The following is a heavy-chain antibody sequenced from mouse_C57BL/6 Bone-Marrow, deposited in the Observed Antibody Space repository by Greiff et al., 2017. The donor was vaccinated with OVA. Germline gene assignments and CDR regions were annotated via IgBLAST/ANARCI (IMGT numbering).Heavy chain of an antibody. Sequence: EVQLQQSGAELVKPGASVKLSCTASGFTIKDYYMHWVKQRTEQGLEWIGRIDPEDGETKYAPKFQGKATITEDTSSNTAYLQLSSMTAEDTAVYYCGPTVVATGGYYYAMDDWGQGTSVTVSS. D-gene: IGHD1-1*01. V-gene: IGHV14-2*01. CDR2: IDPEDGET. J-gene: IGHJ4*01. CDR3: GPTVVATGGYYYAMDD. CDR1: GFTIKDYY.